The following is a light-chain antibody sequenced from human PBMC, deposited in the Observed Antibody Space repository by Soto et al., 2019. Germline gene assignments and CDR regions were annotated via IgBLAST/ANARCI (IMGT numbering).Light chain of an antibody. Sequence: DIPMTQSPSSLSASVGDRVTITCRASQSVSIYLNWYQQKPGKAPKLLIYTTSSLQSEVPSRFSGSGSGTDFTLTNSSLHPEDFATYYCQQSYTTPPAFGQGAKVEV. CDR3: QQSYTTPPA. CDR1: QSVSIY. V-gene: IGKV1-39*01. J-gene: IGKJ1*01. CDR2: TTS.